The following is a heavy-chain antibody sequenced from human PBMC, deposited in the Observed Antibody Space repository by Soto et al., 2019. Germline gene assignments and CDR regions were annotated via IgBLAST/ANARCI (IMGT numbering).Heavy chain of an antibody. Sequence: SETLSLTCTVSGGSISSGGYYWSWIRQHPGKGLEWIWYFYYSGSTYYNPSFKSRVTISVDTFKNQFSLKLSSVTAADTAVYYCARGVNDSSGYYYVRTGLDYWGQGTLVTVSS. J-gene: IGHJ4*02. D-gene: IGHD3-22*01. CDR3: ARGVNDSSGYYYVRTGLDY. CDR2: FYYSGST. V-gene: IGHV4-31*03. CDR1: GGSISSGGYY.